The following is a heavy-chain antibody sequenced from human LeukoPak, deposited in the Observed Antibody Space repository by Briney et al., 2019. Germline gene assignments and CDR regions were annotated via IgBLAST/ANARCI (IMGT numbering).Heavy chain of an antibody. J-gene: IGHJ4*02. Sequence: PSETLSLTCAVSGGSFSGCYWNWIRQPPGKGLEWIGEINHSGSTNYNPSLKSRITISVDTSKNQFSLKLNSVTAADTAVYYCARYVVYGSGKYYFDYWGQGTLVTVSS. D-gene: IGHD3-10*01. CDR2: INHSGST. V-gene: IGHV4-34*01. CDR3: ARYVVYGSGKYYFDY. CDR1: GGSFSGCY.